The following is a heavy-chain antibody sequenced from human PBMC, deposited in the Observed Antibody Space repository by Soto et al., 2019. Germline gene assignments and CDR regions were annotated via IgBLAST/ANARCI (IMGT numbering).Heavy chain of an antibody. CDR1: GFTFSSYA. CDR2: ISYDGSNK. J-gene: IGHJ6*02. CDR3: ARDVSEMATTPSNTLYYYYYYGMDV. D-gene: IGHD5-12*01. Sequence: HPGGSLRLSCAASGFTFSSYAMHWVRQAPGKGLEWVAVISYDGSNKYYADSVKGRFTISRDNSKNTLYLQMNSLRAEDTAVYYCARDVSEMATTPSNTLYYYYYYGMDVWGQGTTVTVSS. V-gene: IGHV3-30-3*01.